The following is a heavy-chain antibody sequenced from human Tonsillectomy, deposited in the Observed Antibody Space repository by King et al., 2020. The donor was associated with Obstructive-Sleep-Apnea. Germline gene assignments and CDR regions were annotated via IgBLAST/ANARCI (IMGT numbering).Heavy chain of an antibody. D-gene: IGHD3-3*01. J-gene: IGHJ4*02. V-gene: IGHV3-23*04. CDR2: ISGRGGST. Sequence: ELQLVQSGGGLVQPGGSLRLSCAASGFTFSSYAMSWVRQAPGKGLEWVAAISGRGGSTYYADSVKGRFTISRDNSKNTLYLQMNSLRAEDTAVYYCAKGETIFGVVIMGWGQGTLVTVSS. CDR3: AKGETIFGVVIMG. CDR1: GFTFSSYA.